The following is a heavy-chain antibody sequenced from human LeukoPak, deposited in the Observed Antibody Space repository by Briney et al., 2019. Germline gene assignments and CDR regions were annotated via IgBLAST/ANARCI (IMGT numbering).Heavy chain of an antibody. J-gene: IGHJ5*02. CDR2: INPSGGST. CDR3: ARDSTVTTPYNWLDP. V-gene: IGHV1-46*01. Sequence: ASVKVSCKASGYTFTSYYMHWVRQAPGQGLEWMGIINPSGGSTSYAQKFQGRVTMTRDTSTSTVYMELSSLRSEDTAVYYCARDSTVTTPYNWLDPWGQGTLVTVSS. CDR1: GYTFTSYY. D-gene: IGHD4-11*01.